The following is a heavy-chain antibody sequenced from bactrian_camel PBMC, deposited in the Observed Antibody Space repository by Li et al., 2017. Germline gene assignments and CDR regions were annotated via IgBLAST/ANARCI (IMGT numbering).Heavy chain of an antibody. D-gene: IGHD2*01. J-gene: IGHJ6*01. Sequence: HVQLVESGGGSVQAGGSLKLTCVASEDTIGNNCMAWFRQVSGKEREGVAVLERDGRPYYAESVKGRFTISKGNANGTLYLQMNSLKPEDTAMYYCATLVGGGYSLRQIGRDFGYWDQGTQVTVS. CDR3: ATLVGGGYSLRQIGRDFGY. CDR2: LERDGRP. CDR1: EDTIGNNC. V-gene: IGHV3S55*01.